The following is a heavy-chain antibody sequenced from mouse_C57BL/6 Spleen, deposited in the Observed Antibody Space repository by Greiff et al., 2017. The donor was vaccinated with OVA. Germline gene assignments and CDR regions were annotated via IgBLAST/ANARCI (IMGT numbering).Heavy chain of an antibody. D-gene: IGHD2-5*01. CDR3: ARRYSNYGGYYAMDY. J-gene: IGHJ4*01. V-gene: IGHV1-69*01. CDR1: GYTFTSYW. Sequence: QVQLQQPGAELVMPGASVKLSCKASGYTFTSYWMHWVKQRPGQGLEWIGEIDPSDSYTNYNQKFKGKSTLTVDKSSSTAYMQLSSLTSEDSAVYYCARRYSNYGGYYAMDYWGQGTSVTVSS. CDR2: IDPSDSYT.